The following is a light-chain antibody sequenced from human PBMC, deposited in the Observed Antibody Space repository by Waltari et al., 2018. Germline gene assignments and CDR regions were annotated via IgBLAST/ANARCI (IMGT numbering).Light chain of an antibody. V-gene: IGLV2-23*02. J-gene: IGLJ3*02. CDR1: SSDVGSYNL. CDR3: CSYAGSSTFPRV. CDR2: EVS. Sequence: QSALTQPASVSGSPGQSITISCTGTSSDVGSYNLVSWYQQQPGKAPKLMTYEVSMRPSGGSHRFSGSKSCNTASLTISGLQADDEADYYCCSYAGSSTFPRVFGGGTKLTVL.